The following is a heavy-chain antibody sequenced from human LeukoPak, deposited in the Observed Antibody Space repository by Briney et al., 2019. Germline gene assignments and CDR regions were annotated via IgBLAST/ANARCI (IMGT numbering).Heavy chain of an antibody. CDR2: ISESGDKT. CDR1: GFTFNNYA. D-gene: IGHD6-19*01. V-gene: IGHV3-23*01. Sequence: GGSLRLSCAASGFTFNNYAMNWVRQAPGKGLEWVSSISESGDKTDYADSVKGRFTISRDNSRNTLYLQMNSLRAEDTALYYCPKQWVDCWGQGTLVTVSS. CDR3: PKQWVDC. J-gene: IGHJ4*02.